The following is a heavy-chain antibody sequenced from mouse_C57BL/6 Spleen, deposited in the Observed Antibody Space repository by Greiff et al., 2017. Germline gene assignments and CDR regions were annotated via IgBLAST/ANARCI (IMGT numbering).Heavy chain of an antibody. V-gene: IGHV1-81*01. J-gene: IGHJ2*01. Sequence: VQLQQSGAELARPGASVKLSCKASGYTFTSYGISWVKQRTGQGLEWIGEIYPRSGNTYYNEKFKGKATLTADKSSSTAYMELRSLTSEDSAVYFCARVDTTVVALYYFGYWGQGTTLTVSS. CDR1: GYTFTSYG. CDR2: IYPRSGNT. D-gene: IGHD1-1*01. CDR3: ARVDTTVVALYYFGY.